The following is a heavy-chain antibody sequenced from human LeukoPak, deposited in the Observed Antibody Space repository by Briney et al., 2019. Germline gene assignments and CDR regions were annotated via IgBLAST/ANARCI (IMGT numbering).Heavy chain of an antibody. Sequence: SQTLSLTCVISGDSVSGTSAGWNWIRQSPSRGLEWLGRTYYRSKWYNDYAVSVKSRITINPDTSKNQFSLQLNSVTPEDTAVYYCALAYDGVGNWFDPWGQGTLVTVSS. D-gene: IGHD1-1*01. J-gene: IGHJ5*02. CDR1: GDSVSGTSAG. V-gene: IGHV6-1*01. CDR2: TYYRSKWYN. CDR3: ALAYDGVGNWFDP.